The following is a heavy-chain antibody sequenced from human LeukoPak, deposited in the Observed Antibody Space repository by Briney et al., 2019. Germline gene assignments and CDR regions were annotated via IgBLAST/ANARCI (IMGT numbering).Heavy chain of an antibody. CDR2: ISGDVSST. CDR3: AKAGLSGWHYFDY. J-gene: IGHJ4*02. CDR1: GFAFGNYA. Sequence: GGSLRLSCAASGFAFGNYAMHWVRQAPGKGLEWVSLISGDVSSTYYTDSVKGRFTVSRDNSKNSLYLQMNSLRTEDTALYYCAKAGLSGWHYFDYWGQETLVTVSS. V-gene: IGHV3-43*02. D-gene: IGHD6-19*01.